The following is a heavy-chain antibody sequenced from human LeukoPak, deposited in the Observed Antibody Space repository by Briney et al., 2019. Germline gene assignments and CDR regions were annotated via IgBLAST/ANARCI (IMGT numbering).Heavy chain of an antibody. Sequence: GGTLRLSCAASGFTFSSYGMHWVRQAPGKGLEWVAVISYDGSNKYYADSVKGRSTISRDNSKNTLYLQMNSLRAEDTAVYYCAKDYTHLSGSYPTGDFDYWGQGTLVTVSS. J-gene: IGHJ4*02. CDR1: GFTFSSYG. CDR3: AKDYTHLSGSYPTGDFDY. V-gene: IGHV3-30*18. D-gene: IGHD1-26*01. CDR2: ISYDGSNK.